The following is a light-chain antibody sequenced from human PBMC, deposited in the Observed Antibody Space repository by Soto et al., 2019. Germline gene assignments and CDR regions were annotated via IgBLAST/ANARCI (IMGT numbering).Light chain of an antibody. CDR1: QSVSSN. CDR3: QQYNNWPFT. V-gene: IGKV3-15*01. J-gene: IGKJ3*01. Sequence: EIVMTQSPATLSVSPGERATLSCRASQSVSSNLAWYQQKPDQAPRLLIHGASTRATGIPARFSGSGSGTEFTLTISSLQSEDFAVYYCQQYNNWPFTFGPGTKVDIK. CDR2: GAS.